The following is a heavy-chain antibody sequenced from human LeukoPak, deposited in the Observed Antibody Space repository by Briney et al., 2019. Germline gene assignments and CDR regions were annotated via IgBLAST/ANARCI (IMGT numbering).Heavy chain of an antibody. CDR1: GYTFTSYG. V-gene: IGHV1-18*03. CDR2: ISAYNGNT. D-gene: IGHD2-2*01. CDR3: ARDRDCSSTSCYLDLYYGMDV. J-gene: IGHJ6*02. Sequence: ASVKVSCKASGYTFTSYGISWVRQAPGQGLEWMGWISAYNGNTNYAQKLQGRVTMTTDTSTSTAYMELRSLRSDDMAVYYCARDRDCSSTSCYLDLYYGMDVWGQGTTVTVSS.